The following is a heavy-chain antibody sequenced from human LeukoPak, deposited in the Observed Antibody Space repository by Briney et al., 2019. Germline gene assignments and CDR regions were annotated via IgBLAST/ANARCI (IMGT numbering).Heavy chain of an antibody. Sequence: GESLKISCESSGYSFTSYWIGWVRQMPGKGLEWMGIIYPGDSNTRYSPSFQGQVTISADKSISTAYLQWSSLKASDSAMYYCVQCGGDCYTSSHWGQGTLSPSL. V-gene: IGHV5-51*01. CDR2: IYPGDSNT. CDR3: VQCGGDCYTSSH. J-gene: IGHJ4*02. D-gene: IGHD2-21*02. CDR1: GYSFTSYW.